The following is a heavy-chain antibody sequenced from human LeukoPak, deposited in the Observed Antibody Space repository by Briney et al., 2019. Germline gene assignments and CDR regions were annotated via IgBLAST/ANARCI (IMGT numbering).Heavy chain of an antibody. CDR2: IYYSGST. CDR1: GGSISSYY. D-gene: IGHD4-17*01. V-gene: IGHV4-59*01. J-gene: IGHJ4*02. CDR3: AREIYGDYSFDY. Sequence: SDTLSLTCTVSGGSISSYYRSWIRQPRGKGLEWIGYIYYSGSTNYNPSLKSRVTISVDTSKNQFSLKLSSVTAADTAVYYCAREIYGDYSFDYWGQGTLVTVSS.